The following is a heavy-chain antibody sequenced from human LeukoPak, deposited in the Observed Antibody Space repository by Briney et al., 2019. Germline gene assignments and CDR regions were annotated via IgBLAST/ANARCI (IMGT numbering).Heavy chain of an antibody. CDR3: AKDTTLGYYDSSGYPTEFDY. CDR1: GFTFSSYW. CDR2: ISGSGGST. Sequence: GGSLRLSCAASGFTFSSYWMHWVRQAPGKGLEWVSAISGSGGSTYYADSVKGRFTISRDNSKNTLYLQMNSLRAEDTAVYYCAKDTTLGYYDSSGYPTEFDYWGQGTLVTVSS. J-gene: IGHJ4*02. D-gene: IGHD3-22*01. V-gene: IGHV3-23*01.